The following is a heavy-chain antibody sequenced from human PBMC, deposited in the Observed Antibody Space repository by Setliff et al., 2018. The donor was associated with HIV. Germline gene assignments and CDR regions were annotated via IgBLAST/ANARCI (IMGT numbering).Heavy chain of an antibody. CDR2: IYYIGTT. CDR3: ARFYDISGYYSNYHYYMDV. Sequence: LSLTCTVSGGSLSRFYWSWIRQPPGKGLEWIGHIYYIGTTNYNPSLKSRVTISVDTSKYHFSLKLSSVTAADTAVYYCARFYDISGYYSNYHYYMDVWGKGTAVTVSS. J-gene: IGHJ6*03. D-gene: IGHD3-22*01. V-gene: IGHV4-59*12. CDR1: GGSLSRFY.